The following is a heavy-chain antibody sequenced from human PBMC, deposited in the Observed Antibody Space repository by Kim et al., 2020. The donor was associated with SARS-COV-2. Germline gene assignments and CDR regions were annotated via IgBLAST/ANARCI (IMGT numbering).Heavy chain of an antibody. V-gene: IGHV3-30*02. Sequence: STKSDAESVKGRFTISGDNSKNTLYLRMKSLRAEDTAVYYCAKGNYYLDYWGQGTLVTVSS. J-gene: IGHJ4*02. CDR3: AKGNYYLDY. CDR2: STK.